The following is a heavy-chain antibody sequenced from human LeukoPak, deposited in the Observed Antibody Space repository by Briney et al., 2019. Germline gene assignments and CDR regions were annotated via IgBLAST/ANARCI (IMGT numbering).Heavy chain of an antibody. D-gene: IGHD2-8*01. V-gene: IGHV4-59*01. CDR2: FYYSGSN. Sequence: KPSETLSLTCPVSGGSISSYYWSWIRQPPGKGLEWIGYFYYSGSNNYSPTHKSRVTISVDTSKNQSSQKLCSLTAADTAVYYCARAGRMHSAHISHNWFDPWGQGTLVTVSS. CDR1: GGSISSYY. CDR3: ARAGRMHSAHISHNWFDP. J-gene: IGHJ5*02.